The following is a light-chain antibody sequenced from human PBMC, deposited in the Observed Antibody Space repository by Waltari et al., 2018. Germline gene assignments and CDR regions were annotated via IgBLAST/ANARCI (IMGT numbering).Light chain of an antibody. V-gene: IGKV3-15*01. J-gene: IGKJ1*01. Sequence: TVVTQSPATLSVSPGERAPLSCRTSQTIGLSLAWYQQKPGQAPRLLIYHASTRATGIPARFSGSGSESEFTLTISSLQSEDVAVYYCQQYSNWPPGTFGQGTRVEI. CDR1: QTIGLS. CDR2: HAS. CDR3: QQYSNWPPGT.